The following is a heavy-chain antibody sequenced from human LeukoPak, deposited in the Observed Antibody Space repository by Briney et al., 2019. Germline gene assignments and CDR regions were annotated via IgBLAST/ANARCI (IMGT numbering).Heavy chain of an antibody. J-gene: IGHJ4*02. CDR2: ISSSSSYI. CDR1: GFTFSTYS. CDR3: ARFALKTPPTD. V-gene: IGHV3-21*01. Sequence: GGSLRLSCAASGFTFSTYSMNWVRQAPGKGLEWVSSISSSSSYIYYADSVKGRFTISRNNAKNSLYLQMNSLRAEDTAVYYCARFALKTPPTDWGQGTLVTVSS.